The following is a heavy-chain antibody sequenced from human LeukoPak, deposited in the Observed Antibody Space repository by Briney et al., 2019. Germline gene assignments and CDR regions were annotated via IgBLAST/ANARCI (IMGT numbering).Heavy chain of an antibody. CDR3: ARGRLNGLGY. V-gene: IGHV4-61*01. J-gene: IGHJ4*02. CDR1: GGSVSSGSYY. CDR2: IYYSGST. Sequence: SETLSLTCTVSGGSVSSGSYYWSWIRQPPGKGLEWIGYIYYSGSTNYNPSLKSRVTISVDTSKNQFSLKLSSVTAADTAVYYCARGRLNGLGYWGQGTLVTVSS. D-gene: IGHD3-16*01.